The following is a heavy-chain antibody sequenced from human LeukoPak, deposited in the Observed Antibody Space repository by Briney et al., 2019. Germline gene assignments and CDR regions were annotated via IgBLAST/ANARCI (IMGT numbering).Heavy chain of an antibody. V-gene: IGHV1-2*06. CDR3: VVFFYDGSGYFYDVDY. D-gene: IGHD3-22*01. CDR1: GSTFTGNH. Sequence: ASVKVSCKASGSTFTGNHLHWVRQAPGQGPEWLGRINPNTGGTNYAQNLEGRVTLTRDTSISAAFMELSRLRYDDTAIYYCVVFFYDGSGYFYDVDYWGLGTRVTVSS. J-gene: IGHJ4*01. CDR2: INPNTGGT.